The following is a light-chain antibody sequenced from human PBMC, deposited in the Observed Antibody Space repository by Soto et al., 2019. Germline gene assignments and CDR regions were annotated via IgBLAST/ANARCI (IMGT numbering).Light chain of an antibody. Sequence: QSALTQPASVSGSPGHSITISCTGTISDVGGYTFVSWYQRRPGKAPKLIIFEVVNRPSVAANRFSGSKSGNTASLTISGLEAEDGADYYCSTYTSSSTCVFGTGSKVTVL. V-gene: IGLV2-14*01. J-gene: IGLJ1*01. CDR1: ISDVGGYTF. CDR3: STYTSSSTCV. CDR2: EVV.